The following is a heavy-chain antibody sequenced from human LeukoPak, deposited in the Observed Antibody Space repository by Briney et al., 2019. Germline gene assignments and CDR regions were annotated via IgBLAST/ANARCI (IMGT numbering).Heavy chain of an antibody. CDR3: ARGGTGHIDY. CDR1: GGSISSYY. Sequence: SETLSLTCTVSGGSISSYYWYWIRQPAGMGLEWIGRIYTSGSTNYNPSLKSRVTMSVDTSKKQFSLRLSSVTAADTAVYYCARGGTGHIDYWGQGTLVTVSS. J-gene: IGHJ4*02. V-gene: IGHV4-4*07. CDR2: IYTSGST. D-gene: IGHD1-26*01.